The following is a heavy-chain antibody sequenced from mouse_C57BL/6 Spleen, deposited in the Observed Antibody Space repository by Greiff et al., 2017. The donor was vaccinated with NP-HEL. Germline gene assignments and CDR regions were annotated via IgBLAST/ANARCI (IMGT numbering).Heavy chain of an antibody. V-gene: IGHV1-55*01. D-gene: IGHD2-4*01. CDR2: IYPGSGST. CDR3: ARGGLVDYGQLDY. CDR1: GYTFTSYW. J-gene: IGHJ2*01. Sequence: QVQLQQPGAELVKPGASVKMSCKASGYTFTSYWITWVKQRPGQGLEWIGDIYPGSGSTNYNEKFKSKATLTVDTSSSTAYMQLSSLTAEDSAVYYCARGGLVDYGQLDYWGQGTTLTVSS.